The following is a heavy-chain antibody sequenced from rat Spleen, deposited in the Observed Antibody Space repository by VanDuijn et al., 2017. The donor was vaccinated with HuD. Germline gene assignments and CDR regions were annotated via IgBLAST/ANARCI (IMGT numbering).Heavy chain of an antibody. J-gene: IGHJ2*01. CDR1: GFSLTSYH. D-gene: IGHD1-4*01. Sequence: QVQLKESGPGLVQPSQTLSLACTVSGFSLTSYHVHWVRQPSGKGLEWMGVIWTGGSTEYSSALKSRLSFSRDTSKSQVFLKMNRLQTEDTTTYDCARELPGYNPFDYWCQGVMVTVSS. CDR3: ARELPGYNPFDY. CDR2: IWTGGST. V-gene: IGHV2-43*01.